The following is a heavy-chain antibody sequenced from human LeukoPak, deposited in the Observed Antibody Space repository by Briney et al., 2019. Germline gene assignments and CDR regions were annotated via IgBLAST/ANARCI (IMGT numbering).Heavy chain of an antibody. Sequence: GASVKVSCKASGYTFTGYYRHWVRQAPGQGLEWTGWIKPNSGGTNYAQKFQGRVTMTRDTSISTAYMELSRLRSDDTAVYYCARGVLAGYDSSGYPFYNWFDPWGQGTLVTVSS. V-gene: IGHV1-2*02. CDR3: ARGVLAGYDSSGYPFYNWFDP. CDR2: IKPNSGGT. D-gene: IGHD3-22*01. J-gene: IGHJ5*02. CDR1: GYTFTGYY.